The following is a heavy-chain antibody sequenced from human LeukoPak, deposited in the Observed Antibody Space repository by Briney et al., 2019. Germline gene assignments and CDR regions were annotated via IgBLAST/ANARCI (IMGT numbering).Heavy chain of an antibody. CDR3: AREWGLFYDSSGYYYDY. CDR2: IYYSGST. D-gene: IGHD3-22*01. CDR1: GGSISSGGYY. J-gene: IGHJ4*02. V-gene: IGHV4-31*03. Sequence: KASQTLSLTCTVSGGSISSGGYYWSWIRQHPGKGLEWIGYIYYSGSTYYNPSLKSRVTISVDTSKNQFPLKLSSVTAADTAVYYCAREWGLFYDSSGYYYDYWGQGTLVTVSS.